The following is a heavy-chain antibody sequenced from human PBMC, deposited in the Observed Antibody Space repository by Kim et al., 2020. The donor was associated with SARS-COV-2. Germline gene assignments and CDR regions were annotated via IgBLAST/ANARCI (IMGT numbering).Heavy chain of an antibody. Sequence: SETLSLTCAVYGGSFSGYYWSWIRQPPGKGLEWIGEINHSGSTNYNPSLKSRVTISVDTSKNQFSLKLSSVTAADTAVYYCARGGGYSYGLDYWGQGTLVTVSS. J-gene: IGHJ4*02. CDR2: INHSGST. CDR3: ARGGGYSYGLDY. V-gene: IGHV4-34*01. D-gene: IGHD5-18*01. CDR1: GGSFSGYY.